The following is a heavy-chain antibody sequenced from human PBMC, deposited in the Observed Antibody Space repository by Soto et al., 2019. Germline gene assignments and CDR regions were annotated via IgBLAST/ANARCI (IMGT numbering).Heavy chain of an antibody. CDR1: GYTLTELS. CDR3: ATLLYYYDSSGYKVDI. J-gene: IGHJ3*02. Sequence: VASVKVSCKVSGYTLTELSMHWVRQAPGKGLEWMGGFDPEDGETIYAQKFQGRVTMTEDTSTDTAYMELSSLRSEDTAVYYCATLLYYYDSSGYKVDIWGQGTMVTVSS. D-gene: IGHD3-22*01. V-gene: IGHV1-24*01. CDR2: FDPEDGET.